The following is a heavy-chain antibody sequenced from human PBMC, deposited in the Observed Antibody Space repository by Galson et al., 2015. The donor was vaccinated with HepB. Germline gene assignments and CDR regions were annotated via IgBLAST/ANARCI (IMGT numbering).Heavy chain of an antibody. CDR3: ARDVAGTSFGVHAFDI. D-gene: IGHD6-19*01. V-gene: IGHV6-1*01. J-gene: IGHJ3*02. CDR2: TYYRSKWYN. Sequence: CAISGDSVSSNSAAWNWIRQSPSRGLEWLGRTYYRSKWYNDYAVSVKSRITINPDTSKNQFSLQLNSVTPEDTAVYYCARDVAGTSFGVHAFDIWGQGTMVTVSS. CDR1: GDSVSSNSAA.